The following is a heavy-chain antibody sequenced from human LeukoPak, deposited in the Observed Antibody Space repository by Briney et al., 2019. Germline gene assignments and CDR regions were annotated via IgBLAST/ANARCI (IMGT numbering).Heavy chain of an antibody. J-gene: IGHJ4*02. V-gene: IGHV3-74*01. CDR1: GFTFSKYW. CDR3: ARAKPYSSSSLDY. CDR2: INTDGTVT. D-gene: IGHD6-6*01. Sequence: GGSLRLSCAASGFTFSKYWMLWVRQAPGKGLESVSRINTDGTVTTYADSVKGRFTVSRDNADNTMFLQMNSLRAEDTAVYYCARAKPYSSSSLDYWGQGTLVTVSS.